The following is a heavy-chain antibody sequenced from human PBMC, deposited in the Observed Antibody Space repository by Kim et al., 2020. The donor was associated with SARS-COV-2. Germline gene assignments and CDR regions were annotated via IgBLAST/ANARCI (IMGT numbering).Heavy chain of an antibody. CDR1: GFILKKYA. D-gene: IGHD6-19*01. CDR2: ISGVDT. J-gene: IGHJ6*02. Sequence: GGSLRLSCAASGFILKKYAMTWVRQAPGKGLEWVSAISGVDTYYADSVKGRFTISRDNSLYLQMNSRRAEDTAVYYCAKIERGYGSGWAGGGMDVWGQGTTVTVSS. CDR3: AKIERGYGSGWAGGGMDV. V-gene: IGHV3-23*01.